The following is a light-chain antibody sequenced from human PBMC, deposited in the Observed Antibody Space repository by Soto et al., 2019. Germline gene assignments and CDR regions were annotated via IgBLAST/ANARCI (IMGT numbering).Light chain of an antibody. J-gene: IGKJ1*01. Sequence: EIVLTQSPGTLSWSPGERATLSCRASQSVSTNYLAWYQRKPGQAPRLLIYGASSRATDIPNRFSGSGSGTDFTLTITRLKAEDFAVYYCQQYGSSPPTFGQGTKVEIK. CDR1: QSVSTNY. CDR3: QQYGSSPPT. V-gene: IGKV3-20*01. CDR2: GAS.